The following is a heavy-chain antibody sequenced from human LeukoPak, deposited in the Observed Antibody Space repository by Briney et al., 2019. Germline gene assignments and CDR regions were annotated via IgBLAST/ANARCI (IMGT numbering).Heavy chain of an antibody. CDR1: GGSLSSSSYY. J-gene: IGHJ5*02. Sequence: SETLSLTCTVSGGSLSSSSYYWGWIRQPPGKGLEWIGSIYYSGSTYYNPSLKSRVTISVDTSKNQFSLKLSSVTAADTAMYYCARRYYYGHNWFDPWGQGTLVTVSS. V-gene: IGHV4-39*01. D-gene: IGHD3-10*01. CDR3: ARRYYYGHNWFDP. CDR2: IYYSGST.